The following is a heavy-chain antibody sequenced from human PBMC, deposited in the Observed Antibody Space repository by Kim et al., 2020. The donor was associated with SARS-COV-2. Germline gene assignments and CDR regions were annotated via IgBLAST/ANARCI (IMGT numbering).Heavy chain of an antibody. CDR3: ARFLGQLLWFGEEGMDV. J-gene: IGHJ6*02. V-gene: IGHV3-30-3*01. D-gene: IGHD3-10*01. CDR1: GFTFSSYA. Sequence: GGSLRLSCAASGFTFSSYAMHWVRQAPGKGLEWVAVISYDGSNKYYADSVKGRFTISRDNSKNTLYLQMNSLRAEDTAVYYCARFLGQLLWFGEEGMDVWGQGTTVTVSS. CDR2: ISYDGSNK.